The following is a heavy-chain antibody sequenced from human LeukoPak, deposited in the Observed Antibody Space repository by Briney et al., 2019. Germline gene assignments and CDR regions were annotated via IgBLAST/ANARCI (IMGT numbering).Heavy chain of an antibody. CDR3: ARAGWWELPRYAFDI. D-gene: IGHD1-26*01. Sequence: ASVKVSCKASGYTFTGYYMHWVRQAPGQGLEWMGWINPNSGGTNYAQKFQGRVTMTRDTSISTAYMELSRLRSDDTAVYYCARAGWWELPRYAFDIWGQGTMVTVSS. V-gene: IGHV1-2*02. CDR2: INPNSGGT. J-gene: IGHJ3*02. CDR1: GYTFTGYY.